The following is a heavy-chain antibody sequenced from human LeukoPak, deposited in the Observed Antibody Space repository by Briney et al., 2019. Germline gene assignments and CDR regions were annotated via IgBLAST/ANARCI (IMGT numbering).Heavy chain of an antibody. Sequence: SETLSLTCTVSGGSISSGGYYWSWIRQHPGKGLEWIGYIYYSGSTYYNPSLKSRVTISVDTSKNQFSLKLSSVTAADTAVYYCARGENYDFWSGSVSFDYWGQGTLVTVSS. CDR2: IYYSGST. D-gene: IGHD3-3*01. V-gene: IGHV4-31*03. J-gene: IGHJ4*02. CDR3: ARGENYDFWSGSVSFDY. CDR1: GGSISSGGYY.